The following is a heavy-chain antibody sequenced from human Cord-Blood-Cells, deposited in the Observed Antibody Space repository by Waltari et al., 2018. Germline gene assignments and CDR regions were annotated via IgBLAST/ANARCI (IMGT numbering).Heavy chain of an antibody. CDR1: GYTFTGYY. D-gene: IGHD6-6*01. CDR2: INPNSGGT. CDR3: ARDLDSSSSGVFIAFDI. J-gene: IGHJ3*02. Sequence: QVQLVQSGAEVKKPGASVKVSCMASGYTFTGYYMHWVRPAPGQGLEWMGWINPNSGGTNYAQKFQGRVTMTRDTSISTAYMELSRLRSDDTAVYYCARDLDSSSSGVFIAFDIWGQGTMVTVSS. V-gene: IGHV1-2*02.